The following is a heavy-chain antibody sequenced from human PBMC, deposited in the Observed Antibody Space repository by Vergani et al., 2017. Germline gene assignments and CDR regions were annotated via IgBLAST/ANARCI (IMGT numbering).Heavy chain of an antibody. CDR3: ARGRRAQLLNWNDGFYFDY. CDR2: IWYDGSNK. Sequence: VQLLESGGGLVQPGGSLRLSCAASGFTFSSYGMHWVRQAPGKGLEWVAVIWYDGSNKYYADSVKGRFTISRDNSKNTLYLQMNSLRAEDTAVYYCARGRRAQLLNWNDGFYFDYWGQGTLVTVSS. V-gene: IGHV3-33*08. D-gene: IGHD1-20*01. CDR1: GFTFSSYG. J-gene: IGHJ4*02.